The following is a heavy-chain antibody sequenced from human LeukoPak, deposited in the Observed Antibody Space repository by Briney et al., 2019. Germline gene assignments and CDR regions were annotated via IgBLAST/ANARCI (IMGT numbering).Heavy chain of an antibody. D-gene: IGHD4-11*01. Sequence: GGSLRLSCAASGFTFSSYAMHWVRQAPGKGLEWVAVISYDGSNKYYADSVKGRFTISRDNTKNSLYLQMSSLGVDDTAVYYCGTYSINNAREFQYWGQGTLVTVPS. V-gene: IGHV3-30-3*01. CDR2: ISYDGSNK. CDR3: GTYSINNAREFQY. J-gene: IGHJ1*01. CDR1: GFTFSSYA.